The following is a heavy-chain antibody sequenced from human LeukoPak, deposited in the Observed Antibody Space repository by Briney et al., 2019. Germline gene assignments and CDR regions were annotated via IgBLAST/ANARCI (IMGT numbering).Heavy chain of an antibody. CDR3: ARGPQYYA. CDR2: INHSGST. J-gene: IGHJ4*02. Sequence: SETLSLTCAVYGGSFSGYYWSWIRQPPGKGLEWIGEINHSGSTNYNPSLKSRVTKSVDTSKNQFSLTLSSVTAADTAVYYCARGPQYYAWGQGTLVTVSS. V-gene: IGHV4-34*01. D-gene: IGHD3-3*01. CDR1: GGSFSGYY.